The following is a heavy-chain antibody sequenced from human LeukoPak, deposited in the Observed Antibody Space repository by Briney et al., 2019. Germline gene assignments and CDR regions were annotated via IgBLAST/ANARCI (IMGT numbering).Heavy chain of an antibody. D-gene: IGHD5-24*01. CDR2: IIPIFGTA. Sequence: SVKVSCKASDYTFSTYRITWVRQAPGQGLEWMGGIIPIFGTANYAQKFQGRVTITTDESTSTAYMELSSLRSEDTAVYYCARSPRWLQSVFDYWGQGTLVTVSS. CDR3: ARSPRWLQSVFDY. J-gene: IGHJ4*02. V-gene: IGHV1-69*05. CDR1: DYTFSTYR.